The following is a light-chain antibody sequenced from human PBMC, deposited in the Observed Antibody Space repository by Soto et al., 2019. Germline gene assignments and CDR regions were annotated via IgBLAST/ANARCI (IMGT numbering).Light chain of an antibody. Sequence: QSALTQPASVSGSPGQSITISCTGTSSDVGGYNYVSWYQQHPGKAPKLMIYDVSNRPSGVSNLFSGSTSGNTASLTISVLQAEDDADYSCSSYTSGSPVFGGGTKLTVL. CDR1: SSDVGGYNY. CDR2: DVS. J-gene: IGLJ2*01. CDR3: SSYTSGSPV. V-gene: IGLV2-14*01.